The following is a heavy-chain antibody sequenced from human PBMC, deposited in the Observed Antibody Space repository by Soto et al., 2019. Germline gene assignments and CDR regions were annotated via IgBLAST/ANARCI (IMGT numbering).Heavy chain of an antibody. D-gene: IGHD2-2*01. J-gene: IGHJ6*02. CDR3: ARALAVASCYGSGMDV. CDR1: GNSISSSNW. Sequence: SETLSLTCAVSGNSISSSNWRMWILQPPGNGLEWIGVTYNSGSTNYNPSLKSRVTRSVDKSKNQSCLKLSAVTAADTAVYYCARALAVASCYGSGMDVWGQGPTVTIS. CDR2: TYNSGST. V-gene: IGHV4-4*02.